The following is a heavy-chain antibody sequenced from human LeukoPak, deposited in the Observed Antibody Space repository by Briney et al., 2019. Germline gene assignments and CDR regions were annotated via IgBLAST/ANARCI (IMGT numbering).Heavy chain of an antibody. Sequence: MPSETLSLTCTVSGGSISSYYWSWIRQPPGKGLEWIGYIYYSGSTNYNPSLKSRVTISVDTSKNQFSLKLRSVTAADTAVYYCARVTGYRIEDYFDYWGQGTLVTVSS. CDR1: GGSISSYY. V-gene: IGHV4-59*01. CDR3: ARVTGYRIEDYFDY. D-gene: IGHD6-13*01. J-gene: IGHJ4*02. CDR2: IYYSGST.